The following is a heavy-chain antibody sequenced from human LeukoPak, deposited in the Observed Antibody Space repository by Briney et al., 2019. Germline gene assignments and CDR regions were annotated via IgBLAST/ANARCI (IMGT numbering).Heavy chain of an antibody. CDR3: ARSQQWLVPVDYFDY. V-gene: IGHV4-39*01. D-gene: IGHD6-19*01. CDR2: IYYSGST. J-gene: IGHJ4*02. Sequence: PSETLSLTCAVYGGSFSGYYWGWIRQPPGKGLEWIGSIYYSGSTYYNPSLKSRVTISVDTSKNQSSLKRSSVTAADTAVYYCARSQQWLVPVDYFDYWGQGTLVTVSS. CDR1: GGSFSGYY.